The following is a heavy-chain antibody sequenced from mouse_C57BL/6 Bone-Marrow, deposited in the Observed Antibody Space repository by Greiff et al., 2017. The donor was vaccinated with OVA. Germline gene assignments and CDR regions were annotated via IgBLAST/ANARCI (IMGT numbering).Heavy chain of an antibody. Sequence: VQLQQSGPELVKPGASVKISCKASGYTFTDYYMNWVKQSHGKSLEWIGDINPNNGGTSYNQKFKGKATLTVDKSSSTAYMELRSLTSEDSAVYYCALNAVTTVVAGGFDYWGQGTTLTVSS. V-gene: IGHV1-26*01. D-gene: IGHD1-1*01. CDR1: GYTFTDYY. J-gene: IGHJ2*01. CDR3: ALNAVTTVVAGGFDY. CDR2: INPNNGGT.